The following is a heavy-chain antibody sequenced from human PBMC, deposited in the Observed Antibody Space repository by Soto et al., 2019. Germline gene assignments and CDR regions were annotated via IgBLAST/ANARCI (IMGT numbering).Heavy chain of an antibody. J-gene: IGHJ4*02. CDR3: ARDYPTPAVAGEPDFDY. D-gene: IGHD6-19*01. CDR2: IWYDGSNK. Sequence: GGSLRLSCAASGFTFSSYGMHWVRQAPGKGLEWVAVIWYDGSNKYYADSVKGRFTISRDNSKNTLYLQMNSLRAEDTAVYYCARDYPTPAVAGEPDFDYWGQGTLVTVSS. V-gene: IGHV3-33*01. CDR1: GFTFSSYG.